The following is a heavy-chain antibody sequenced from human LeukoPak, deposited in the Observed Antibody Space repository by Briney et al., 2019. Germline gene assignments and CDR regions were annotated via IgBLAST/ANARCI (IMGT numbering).Heavy chain of an antibody. CDR2: ISGSGGST. J-gene: IGHJ4*02. D-gene: IGHD3-3*01. CDR1: GFTFDDYA. Sequence: GRSLRLSCAASGFTFDDYAMSWVRQAPGKGLEWVSAISGSGGSTYYADSVKGRFTISRDNSKNTLYLQMNSLRAEDTAVYYCAKDRPDYDFWSGYLTRHFDYWGQGTLVTVSS. V-gene: IGHV3-23*01. CDR3: AKDRPDYDFWSGYLTRHFDY.